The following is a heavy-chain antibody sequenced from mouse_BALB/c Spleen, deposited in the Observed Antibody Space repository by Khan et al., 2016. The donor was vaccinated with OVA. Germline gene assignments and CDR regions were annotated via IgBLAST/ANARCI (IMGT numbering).Heavy chain of an antibody. V-gene: IGHV14-3*02. CDR3: ARDPWYFDV. Sequence: EVQLQESGAEFVKPGASVKLSCTASGFNIKDTYIHWVKQRPEQGLDWIGRIDPANGNTKYDPKFQGKATITADTSSNTAYLQLSSLTSEDTAVYSCARDPWYFDVWGAGTTVTVSS. CDR1: GFNIKDTY. CDR2: IDPANGNT. J-gene: IGHJ1*01.